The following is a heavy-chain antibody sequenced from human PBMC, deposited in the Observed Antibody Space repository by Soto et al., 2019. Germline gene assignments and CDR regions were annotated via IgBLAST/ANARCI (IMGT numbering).Heavy chain of an antibody. Sequence: EVQLVESGGGLVKPGGSLRLSCAASGFTFSSYSMNWVRQAPGKGLEWVSSISSSSSYIYYADSVKGRFTISRDNAKNSLYLQMNSLRAEDTAVYYCARDHGEEDTLFFGMDVWGQGTTVTVSS. CDR1: GFTFSSYS. V-gene: IGHV3-21*01. CDR3: ARDHGEEDTLFFGMDV. D-gene: IGHD2-15*01. CDR2: ISSSSSYI. J-gene: IGHJ6*02.